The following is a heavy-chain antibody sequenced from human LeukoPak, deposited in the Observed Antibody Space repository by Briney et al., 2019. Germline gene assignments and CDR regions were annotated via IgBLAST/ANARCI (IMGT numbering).Heavy chain of an antibody. D-gene: IGHD2-2*01. Sequence: GGSLRLSCAASGFTFYTYAMSWVRQAPGKGLEWVSSITSNGFYIYYADSLKGRFTISRDTSKDSLSLHINSLRAEDTAIYYCARAPYCISTACSWYLDLWGRGTLVTVSS. CDR1: GFTFYTYA. V-gene: IGHV3-21*01. CDR2: ITSNGFYI. J-gene: IGHJ2*01. CDR3: ARAPYCISTACSWYLDL.